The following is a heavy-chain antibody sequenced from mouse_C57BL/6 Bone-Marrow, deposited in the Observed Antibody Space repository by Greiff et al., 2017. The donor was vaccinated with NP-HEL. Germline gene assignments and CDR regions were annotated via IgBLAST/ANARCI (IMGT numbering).Heavy chain of an antibody. Sequence: EVKLQESGPGLVKPSQSLSLTCSVTGYSITSGYYWNWIRQFPGNKLEWMGYISYDGSNNYNPSLKNRISITRDTSKNQFFLKLNSVTTEDTATYYCAREGIYYYGLWYFDVWGTGTTVTVSS. CDR2: ISYDGSN. J-gene: IGHJ1*03. CDR1: GYSITSGYY. D-gene: IGHD1-1*01. V-gene: IGHV3-6*01. CDR3: AREGIYYYGLWYFDV.